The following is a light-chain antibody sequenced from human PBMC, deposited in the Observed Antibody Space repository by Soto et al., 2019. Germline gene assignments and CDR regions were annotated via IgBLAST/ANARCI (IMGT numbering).Light chain of an antibody. CDR2: DAS. J-gene: IGKJ1*01. V-gene: IGKV1-5*01. CDR1: QSVSRW. Sequence: DMQMTQSASMLSPSVGDIFTISCRASQSVSRWLAWYQQKPGKGPKLLIYDASSLESGVSSRFSGSGSGTEFTLTISGLQPDDFATYYCQQYNSDGTVGQGTKVDIK. CDR3: QQYNSDGT.